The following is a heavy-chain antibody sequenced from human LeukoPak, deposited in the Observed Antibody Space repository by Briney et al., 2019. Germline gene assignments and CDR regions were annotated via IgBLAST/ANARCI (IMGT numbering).Heavy chain of an antibody. Sequence: GGSLRLSCAASGFTVSSNDMSWVRQAPGKGLEWVSSISNSSSYIYYADSVKGRFTISRDNAKNTLYLQMNSLRAEDTAVYYCARDLAGSRDKWGQGTLVTVSS. CDR2: ISNSSSYI. V-gene: IGHV3-21*01. D-gene: IGHD2-15*01. J-gene: IGHJ4*02. CDR1: GFTVSSND. CDR3: ARDLAGSRDK.